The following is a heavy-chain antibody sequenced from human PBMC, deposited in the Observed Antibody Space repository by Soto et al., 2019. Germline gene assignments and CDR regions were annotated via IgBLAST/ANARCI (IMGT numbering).Heavy chain of an antibody. V-gene: IGHV1-18*01. CDR1: GGTFSSYA. CDR3: ARTTTGTTPSGV. Sequence: QVQLVQSGAEVKKPGSSVKVSCKASGGTFSSYAISWVRQAPGQGLEWMGWISAYNGNTNYAQKLQGRVTMTTDTSTSTAYMELRSLRSDDTAVYYCARTTTGTTPSGVWGQGTLVTVSS. J-gene: IGHJ4*02. D-gene: IGHD1-1*01. CDR2: ISAYNGNT.